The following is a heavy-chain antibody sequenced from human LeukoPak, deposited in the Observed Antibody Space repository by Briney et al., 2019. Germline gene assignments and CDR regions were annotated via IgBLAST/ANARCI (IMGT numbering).Heavy chain of an antibody. CDR3: ARTPNYYDSSGYYLTGFDP. V-gene: IGHV3-7*01. CDR2: INQDGSAK. Sequence: GGSLRLSCAASGFTISSYWMSWVRQPPGKGLEWVANINQDGSAKYYVASVKGRFTISRDNAKNSLYLQMNSLRAEDTAVYYCARTPNYYDSSGYYLTGFDPWGQGTLVTVSS. D-gene: IGHD3-22*01. CDR1: GFTISSYW. J-gene: IGHJ5*02.